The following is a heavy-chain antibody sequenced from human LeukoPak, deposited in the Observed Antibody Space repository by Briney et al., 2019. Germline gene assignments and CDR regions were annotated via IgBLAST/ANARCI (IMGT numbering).Heavy chain of an antibody. Sequence: GGSLRLSCTASGFSFGDYAMSWVRQAPGKGLQWVGFIRSTAFGGTTDYAASVKGRFTISRDDSKSIAYLQMNSLKTEDTAVHFCARDGRYCGDDCYLGHWGQGTLVTVSS. CDR3: ARDGRYCGDDCYLGH. J-gene: IGHJ5*02. CDR1: GFSFGDYA. V-gene: IGHV3-49*04. CDR2: IRSTAFGGTT. D-gene: IGHD2-21*02.